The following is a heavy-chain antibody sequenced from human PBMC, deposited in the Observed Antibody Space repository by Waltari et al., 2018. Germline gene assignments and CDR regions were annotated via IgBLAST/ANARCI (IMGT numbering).Heavy chain of an antibody. D-gene: IGHD3-3*01. Sequence: QVQLVQSGAAVKKPGASVKVSCKASGYTFTSYGISWVRQAPGQGLEWMGWISAYNGNTNYAQKLQGRVTMTTDTATSTAYMELRSLRSDDTAVYYCARDRSDYDYDFCSGMPGHDAFDIWGQGTMVTVSS. CDR3: ARDRSDYDYDFCSGMPGHDAFDI. CDR2: ISAYNGNT. CDR1: GYTFTSYG. J-gene: IGHJ3*02. V-gene: IGHV1-18*01.